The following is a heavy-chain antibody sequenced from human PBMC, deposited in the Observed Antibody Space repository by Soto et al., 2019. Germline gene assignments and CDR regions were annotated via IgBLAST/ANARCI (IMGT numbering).Heavy chain of an antibody. V-gene: IGHV4-59*01. CDR2: IYYSGST. Sequence: SETLSLTCTVSGGSISSYYWSWIRQPPGKGLEWIGYIYYSGSTNYNPSLKSRVTISVDTSKNQFSLKLSSVTAADTAVYYCARDRRKRDSLSAVWLDPWGQGTLVTVSS. J-gene: IGHJ5*02. CDR3: ARDRRKRDSLSAVWLDP. CDR1: GGSISSYY. D-gene: IGHD3-22*01.